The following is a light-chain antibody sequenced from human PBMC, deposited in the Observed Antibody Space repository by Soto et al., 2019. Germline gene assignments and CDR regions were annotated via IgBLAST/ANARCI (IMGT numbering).Light chain of an antibody. J-gene: IGKJ5*01. CDR1: QYINTR. V-gene: IGKV3-15*01. CDR2: DTS. Sequence: EIVLTQSPATLSSFPGDRVTLSCTTSQYINTRLAWYQHRPGQAPRLLIYDTSTRATGIPARFSGSGSGTEFTLTISSLQSEDFAVYDCQQYSNWPPITFGQGTRLEIK. CDR3: QQYSNWPPIT.